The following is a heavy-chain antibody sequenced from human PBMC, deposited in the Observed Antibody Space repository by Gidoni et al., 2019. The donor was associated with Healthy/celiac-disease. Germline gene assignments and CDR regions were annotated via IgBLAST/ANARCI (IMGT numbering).Heavy chain of an antibody. CDR2: IYHSGST. D-gene: IGHD2-2*02. J-gene: IGHJ4*02. CDR1: GGSISSSNW. CDR3: ARVVAPSLGYCSSTSCYTHTRYFDY. Sequence: QVQLQESGPGLVKPSGTLSLTCAVSGGSISSSNWWRWVRQPPGKGLEWIGEIYHSGSTNYNPSLKSRVTISVDKSKNQFSLKLSSVTAADTAVYYCARVVAPSLGYCSSTSCYTHTRYFDYWGQGTLVTVSS. V-gene: IGHV4-4*02.